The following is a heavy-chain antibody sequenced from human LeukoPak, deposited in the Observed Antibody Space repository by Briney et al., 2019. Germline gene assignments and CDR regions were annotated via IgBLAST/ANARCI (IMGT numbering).Heavy chain of an antibody. Sequence: SETLSLTCNVSGGSIGSSSYYWGWIRQPPGKGLELIGNIYYSGTTYYNPSLKSRVTISVDTSKNQFSLKLSSVTAADTAVYYSARVNTLIRGIGWFDPWGQGILVTVSS. V-gene: IGHV4-39*07. CDR2: IYYSGTT. J-gene: IGHJ5*02. CDR1: GGSIGSSSYY. D-gene: IGHD3-10*01. CDR3: ARVNTLIRGIGWFDP.